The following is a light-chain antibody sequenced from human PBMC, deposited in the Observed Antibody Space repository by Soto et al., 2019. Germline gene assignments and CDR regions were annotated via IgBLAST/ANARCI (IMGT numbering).Light chain of an antibody. V-gene: IGKV3-15*01. J-gene: IGKJ5*01. CDR3: QQYSNWPFIN. Sequence: EIVVRQSPVTLAVSPGERVTLSCRTSQSVGSDLAWYQQRLGQAPRLLMYRASTRASGIPARFSGSGSGTEFTLTISSLQAEDFAVYYCQQYSNWPFINFGQGTRLEIK. CDR2: RAS. CDR1: QSVGSD.